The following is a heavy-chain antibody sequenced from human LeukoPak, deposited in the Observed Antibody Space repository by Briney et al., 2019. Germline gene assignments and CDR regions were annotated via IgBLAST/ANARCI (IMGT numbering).Heavy chain of an antibody. CDR1: GGSLSSGAYY. V-gene: IGHV4-61*03. Sequence: SETLSLTCTVFGGSLSSGAYYWGWIRQPPGKGLEWIGYIYGSGYTNYNPSLKSRVTMSIDTSKNHFSLKLTSVTAADTATYYCARETSLAGFASGLGFNYWGQGILVTVSS. J-gene: IGHJ4*02. CDR2: IYGSGYT. CDR3: ARETSLAGFASGLGFNY. D-gene: IGHD6-19*01.